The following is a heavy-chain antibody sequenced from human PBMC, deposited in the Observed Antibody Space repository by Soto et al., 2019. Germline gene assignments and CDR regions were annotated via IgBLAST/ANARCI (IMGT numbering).Heavy chain of an antibody. CDR2: INAGNGNT. V-gene: IGHV1-3*01. Sequence: QVQLVQSGAEVKKPGASVKVSCKASGYTFTSYAMHWVRQAPGQRLERMGWINAGNGNTKYSQKFQGRVTITRDTSASTDYMELSSLRSEDTAVYYCARGLGLYYFDYWGQGTLVTVSS. J-gene: IGHJ4*02. CDR3: ARGLGLYYFDY. CDR1: GYTFTSYA. D-gene: IGHD1-26*01.